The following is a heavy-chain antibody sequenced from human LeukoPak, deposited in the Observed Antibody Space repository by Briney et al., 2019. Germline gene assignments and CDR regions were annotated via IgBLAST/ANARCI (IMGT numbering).Heavy chain of an antibody. CDR3: ARDERCSSTSCYYYYGMDV. CDR2: ISSSSSYT. D-gene: IGHD2-2*01. V-gene: IGHV3-11*05. J-gene: IGHJ6*02. Sequence: GGSLRLSCAASGFTFSDYYMSWIRQAPGKGLEWVSYISSSSSYTNYADSVKGRFTISRDNAKNSLYLQMNSLRAEDTAVYYCARDERCSSTSCYYYYGMDVWGQGTMVTVSS. CDR1: GFTFSDYY.